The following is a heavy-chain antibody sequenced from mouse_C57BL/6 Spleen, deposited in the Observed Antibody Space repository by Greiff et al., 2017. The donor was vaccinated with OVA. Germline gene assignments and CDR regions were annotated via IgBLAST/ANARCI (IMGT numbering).Heavy chain of an antibody. Sequence: QVQLKQPGAELVKPGASVKLSCKASGYTFTSYWMQWVKQRPGQGLEWIGEIDPSDSYTTYNQKFKGKATLTVDPSSSPAYMQLSSLTSEDAAVYYCAITTVVAMDYWGQGTSDTVSS. J-gene: IGHJ4*01. CDR2: IDPSDSYT. CDR3: AITTVVAMDY. V-gene: IGHV1-50*01. D-gene: IGHD1-1*01. CDR1: GYTFTSYW.